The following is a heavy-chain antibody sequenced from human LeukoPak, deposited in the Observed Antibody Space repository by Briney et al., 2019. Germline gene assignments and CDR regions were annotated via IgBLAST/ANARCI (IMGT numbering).Heavy chain of an antibody. J-gene: IGHJ6*02. CDR1: GFTFSSYG. V-gene: IGHV3-33*01. CDR3: ARYGAGKCVDV. CDR2: IWYDGSNK. Sequence: AGGSLRLSCGASGFTFSSYGMHWVRQAPGKGLEWLAVIWYDGSNKYYGDSVKGRFTISRDNSKNTVYLQMNSLRAEDTAVYYCARYGAGKCVDVWGQGTTVTVSS. D-gene: IGHD3-10*01.